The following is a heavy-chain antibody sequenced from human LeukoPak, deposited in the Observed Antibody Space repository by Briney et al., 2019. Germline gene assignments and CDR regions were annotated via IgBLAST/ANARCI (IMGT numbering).Heavy chain of an antibody. Sequence: SETLSLTCTVSGGSISSYYWSWIRQPPGKGLEWIGYIYYSGSTNYNPSLKSRVTISVDTSKNQFSLKLSSVTAADTAVYYCASAHDIQLWSGYCYYGMDVWGQGTTVTVSS. CDR3: ASAHDIQLWSGYCYYGMDV. D-gene: IGHD5-18*01. CDR2: IYYSGST. J-gene: IGHJ6*02. CDR1: GGSISSYY. V-gene: IGHV4-59*08.